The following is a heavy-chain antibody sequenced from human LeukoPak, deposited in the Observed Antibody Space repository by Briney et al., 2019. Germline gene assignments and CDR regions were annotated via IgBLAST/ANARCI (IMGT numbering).Heavy chain of an antibody. D-gene: IGHD3-10*01. V-gene: IGHV1-18*04. Sequence: EASVKVSCKASGYTFTSYGISWVRQAPGQGLEWMGWISAYNGNTNYAQKLQGRVTMTTDTSTSTAYMELRSLGSDDTAVYYCARAPRVRGVIIAFDYWGQGTLVTVSS. CDR1: GYTFTSYG. J-gene: IGHJ4*02. CDR3: ARAPRVRGVIIAFDY. CDR2: ISAYNGNT.